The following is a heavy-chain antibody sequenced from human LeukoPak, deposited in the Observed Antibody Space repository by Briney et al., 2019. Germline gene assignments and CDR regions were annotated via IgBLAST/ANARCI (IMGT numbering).Heavy chain of an antibody. CDR2: LLPISGST. Sequence: SVKVSCKASGGTLSGYGLSWVRQAPGQGLEWMGGLLPISGSTDYPQKFQDRLTITSDESTATAYMELSSLRSEDTAIYYCARERITRLREPFEIWGQGTTVTVSS. CDR1: GGTLSGYG. J-gene: IGHJ3*02. D-gene: IGHD5-12*01. CDR3: ARERITRLREPFEI. V-gene: IGHV1-69*13.